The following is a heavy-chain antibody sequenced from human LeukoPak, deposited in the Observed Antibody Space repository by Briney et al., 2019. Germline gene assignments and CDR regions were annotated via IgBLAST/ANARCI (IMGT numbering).Heavy chain of an antibody. CDR1: GFTFSSYG. V-gene: IGHV3-30*02. Sequence: GGSLRLSCAASGFTFSSYGMHWVRQAPGKGLEWVAFIRYDGSNKYYADSVKGRFTISRDNSKNTLYLQMNSLRAEDTAVYYCARDIVLMVYRSNWFDPWGQGTLVTVSS. D-gene: IGHD2-8*01. J-gene: IGHJ5*02. CDR2: IRYDGSNK. CDR3: ARDIVLMVYRSNWFDP.